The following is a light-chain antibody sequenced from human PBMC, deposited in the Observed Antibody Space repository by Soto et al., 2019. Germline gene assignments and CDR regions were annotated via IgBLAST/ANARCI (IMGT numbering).Light chain of an antibody. V-gene: IGKV3-11*01. J-gene: IGKJ5*01. CDR1: QSVSSN. CDR3: HHRGNGIT. Sequence: EIVMTQSPATLCVSPGERATLSCGASQSVSSNLAWYQQKPGQAPRLLIYDASSRATGIPARFSGSGSGTDFTLTISSLEPEDFAVYYCHHRGNGITFGQGTRLEIK. CDR2: DAS.